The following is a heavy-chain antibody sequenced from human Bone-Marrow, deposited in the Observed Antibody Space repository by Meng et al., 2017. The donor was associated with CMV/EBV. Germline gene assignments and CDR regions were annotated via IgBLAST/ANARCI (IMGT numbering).Heavy chain of an antibody. Sequence: GGSLRLSCAASGFTFSSYAMHWVRQAPGKGLEWVAVISYDGSNKYYADSVKGRFTISRDNSKNTLYLQMNSLRAEVTAVYYCARVGIAARLGWFDPWGQGTLVTVSS. J-gene: IGHJ5*02. CDR3: ARVGIAARLGWFDP. CDR2: ISYDGSNK. CDR1: GFTFSSYA. V-gene: IGHV3-30*04. D-gene: IGHD6-6*01.